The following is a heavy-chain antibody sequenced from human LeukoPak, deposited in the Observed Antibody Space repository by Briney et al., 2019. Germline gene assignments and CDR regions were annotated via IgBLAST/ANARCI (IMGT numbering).Heavy chain of an antibody. CDR1: GGSISSYY. CDR2: IYTSGST. CDR3: ARDPTFWLGFQGEAQNAFDI. V-gene: IGHV4-4*09. Sequence: PSETLSLTCTVSGGSISSYYWSWIRQPPGKGLEWIGYIYTSGSTNYNPSLKSRVTISVDTSKNQFSLKLSSVTAADTAVYYCARDPTFWLGFQGEAQNAFDIWGQGTMVTVSS. D-gene: IGHD3-16*01. J-gene: IGHJ3*02.